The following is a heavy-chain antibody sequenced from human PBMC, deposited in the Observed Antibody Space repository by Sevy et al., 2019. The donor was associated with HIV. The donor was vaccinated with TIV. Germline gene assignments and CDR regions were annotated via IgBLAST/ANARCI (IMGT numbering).Heavy chain of an antibody. V-gene: IGHV3-23*01. CDR1: RFTFSKYS. CDR2: LSFGCGEI. CDR3: AREGCTKPHDY. Sequence: GGSLRLSCAASRFTFSKYSMSWVRQPPGEGLEWVSTLSFGCGEINYADSVKGRFTISRDNSKSSVYLQMNNLRPEDTAVYYCAREGCTKPHDYWGQGTLVTVSS. D-gene: IGHD2-8*01. J-gene: IGHJ4*02.